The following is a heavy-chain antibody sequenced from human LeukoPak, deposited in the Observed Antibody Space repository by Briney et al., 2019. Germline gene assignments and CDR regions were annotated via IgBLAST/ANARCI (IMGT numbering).Heavy chain of an antibody. D-gene: IGHD6-13*01. Sequence: GGSLRLSCAASGFTFSSYGMHWVRQAPGKGLEWVAVISYDGSNKYYADSVKGRFTISRDNSKNTLYLQMNSLRAEDTAVYYCAKGRRVGSFIAADYWGQGTLVTVSS. CDR1: GFTFSSYG. CDR2: ISYDGSNK. V-gene: IGHV3-30*18. J-gene: IGHJ4*02. CDR3: AKGRRVGSFIAADY.